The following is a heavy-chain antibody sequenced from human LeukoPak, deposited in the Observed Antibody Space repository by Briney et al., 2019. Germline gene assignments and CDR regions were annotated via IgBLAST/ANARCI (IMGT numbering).Heavy chain of an antibody. CDR3: ARVGSDWNDVRYNWFDP. D-gene: IGHD1-1*01. V-gene: IGHV4-30-2*01. CDR2: IFQSGST. Sequence: SETLSLTCAVSGGSISSGGYSWSWIRQPPGKGLEWIGHIFQSGSTYYNPSLKSRVTISVDRSKNQFSLKLSSVTAADTAVYYCARVGSDWNDVRYNWFDPWGQGTLVTVSS. J-gene: IGHJ5*02. CDR1: GGSISSGGYS.